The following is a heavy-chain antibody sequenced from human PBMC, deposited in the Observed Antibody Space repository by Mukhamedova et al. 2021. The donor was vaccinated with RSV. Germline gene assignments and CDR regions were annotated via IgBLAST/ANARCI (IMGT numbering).Heavy chain of an antibody. D-gene: IGHD1-26*01. J-gene: IGHJ4*02. CDR3: ARPIVGATTPYRAYYFDY. V-gene: IGHV5-51*01. Sequence: RYSPSFQGQVTISADKSISTAYLQWSSLKASDTAMYYCARPIVGATTPYRAYYFDYWGQGTLVTVSS.